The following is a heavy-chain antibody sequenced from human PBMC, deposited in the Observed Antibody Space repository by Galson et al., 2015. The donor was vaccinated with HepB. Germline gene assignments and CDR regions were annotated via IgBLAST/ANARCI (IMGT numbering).Heavy chain of an antibody. CDR1: GYSFTSYW. J-gene: IGHJ6*02. Sequence: QSGAEVKKPGESLKISCKGSGYSFTSYWIGWVRQMPGKGLEWMGRIDPSDSYTNYSPSFQGHVTISADESISTAYLQWSSLKASDTAMYYCASVDTAMVRSSYYYGMDVWGQGTTVTVSS. CDR3: ASVDTAMVRSSYYYGMDV. CDR2: IDPSDSYT. V-gene: IGHV5-10-1*01. D-gene: IGHD5-18*01.